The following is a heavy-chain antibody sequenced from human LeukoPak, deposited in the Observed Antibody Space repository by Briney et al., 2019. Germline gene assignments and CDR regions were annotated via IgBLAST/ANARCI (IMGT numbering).Heavy chain of an antibody. Sequence: PGGSLRLSCAASGFTFGSYWMSWVRQAPAKGLEWVAKIKQNENEKYNVGAVKGRFSISRDNARISLYLQINSLRAEDTAVYDCARGNDYGDNVGIYFDSWGQGTLVTVSS. J-gene: IGHJ4*02. CDR2: IKQNENEK. V-gene: IGHV3-7*03. CDR3: ARGNDYGDNVGIYFDS. D-gene: IGHD4-17*01. CDR1: GFTFGSYW.